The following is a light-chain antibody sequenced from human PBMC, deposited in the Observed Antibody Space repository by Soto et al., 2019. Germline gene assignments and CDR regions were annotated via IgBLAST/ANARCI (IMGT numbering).Light chain of an antibody. Sequence: QSVLTQPPSASSTPGQTVTISCSGSTSNIGTFYVYWYQHLPGTAPKLLIYLGDQRASGVSDRFSGSKSGTSASLAINVPRSDDDADCYCAAWDDNLNAYVFGIGTKGTFL. CDR2: LGD. J-gene: IGLJ1*01. CDR1: TSNIGTFY. CDR3: AAWDDNLNAYV. V-gene: IGLV1-47*02.